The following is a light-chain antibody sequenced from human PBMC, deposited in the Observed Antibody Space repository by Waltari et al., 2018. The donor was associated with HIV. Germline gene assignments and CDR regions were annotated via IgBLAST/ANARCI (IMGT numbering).Light chain of an antibody. Sequence: QSALTQPASVSGSPGQSITISCTGTSSDVGSSHLLSWYQQHPVKAPKLMIYEVSKRPSGVSNRFSGSKSGNTASLTISGLQAEDEADYYCCSYAGSSTYVFGTGTKVTVL. CDR2: EVS. CDR1: SSDVGSSHL. V-gene: IGLV2-23*02. CDR3: CSYAGSSTYV. J-gene: IGLJ1*01.